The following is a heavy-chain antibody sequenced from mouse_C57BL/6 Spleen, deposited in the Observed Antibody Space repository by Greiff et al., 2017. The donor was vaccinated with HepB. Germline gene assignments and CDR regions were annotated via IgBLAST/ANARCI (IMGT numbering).Heavy chain of an antibody. Sequence: QVQLQQSGPELVKPGASVKLSCKASGYTFTSYDINWVKQRPGQGLEWIGWIYPRDGSTKYNEKFKGKATLTVDTSSSTAYMELHSLTSEDSAVYFCARKAGKTAQATFGAMDYWGQGTSVTVSS. CDR3: ARKAGKTAQATFGAMDY. J-gene: IGHJ4*01. D-gene: IGHD3-2*02. V-gene: IGHV1-85*01. CDR2: IYPRDGST. CDR1: GYTFTSYD.